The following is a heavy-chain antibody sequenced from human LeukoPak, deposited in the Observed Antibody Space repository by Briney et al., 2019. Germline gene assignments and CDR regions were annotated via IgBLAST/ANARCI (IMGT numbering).Heavy chain of an antibody. CDR1: GFTFSSYA. V-gene: IGHV3-30*04. Sequence: GGSLRLSCAASGFTFSSYAMSWVRQAPGKGLEWVAVISYDGSNKYYADSVKGRFTISRDNSKNTLYLQMNSLRAEDTAVYYCARDHLHYYDSSGYFGYWGQGTLVTVSS. D-gene: IGHD3-22*01. J-gene: IGHJ4*02. CDR3: ARDHLHYYDSSGYFGY. CDR2: ISYDGSNK.